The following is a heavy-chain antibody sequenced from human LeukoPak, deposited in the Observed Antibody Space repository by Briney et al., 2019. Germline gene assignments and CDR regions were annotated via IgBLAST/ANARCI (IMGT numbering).Heavy chain of an antibody. J-gene: IGHJ4*02. Sequence: SETLSLTCTVSGGSISSYYWSWIRQPPGKGLEWIGYIYYSGSTNYNPSLKSRVTISVDTSKNQYSLTLSSVTAADTAVYYCAKDAYGYLSFFDYWGQGTLVTVSS. CDR1: GGSISSYY. CDR2: IYYSGST. CDR3: AKDAYGYLSFFDY. D-gene: IGHD5-18*01. V-gene: IGHV4-59*01.